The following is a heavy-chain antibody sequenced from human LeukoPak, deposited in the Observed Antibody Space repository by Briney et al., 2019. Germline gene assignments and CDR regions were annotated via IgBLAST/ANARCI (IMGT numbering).Heavy chain of an antibody. CDR3: AKGGGGYYDY. CDR1: GFTFSSDA. Sequence: GGSLRLSCAASGFTFSSDAMNWVRQAPGKGLEWVTSIRESGGSTFYADSVKGRFTISRDNSKSTLYLQMNNLRAEDTAIYYCAKGGGGYYDYWGQGTQVTVSS. D-gene: IGHD3-16*01. CDR2: IRESGGST. V-gene: IGHV3-23*01. J-gene: IGHJ4*02.